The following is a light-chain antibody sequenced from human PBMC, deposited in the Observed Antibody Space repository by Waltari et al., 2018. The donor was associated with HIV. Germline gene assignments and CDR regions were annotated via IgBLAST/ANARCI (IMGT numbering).Light chain of an antibody. CDR3: QLDSSALT. CDR1: QTINSKY. J-gene: IGKJ4*01. V-gene: IGKV3-20*01. Sequence: EVVSTPLPGTLSFTPGERATLSCRTSQTINSKYVVCYHQEVGQAPRHLIYGVYSRAPAIADRFSGSGSGTDFTLHISRREPEDFAADYCQLDSSALTFGGGTTGGIK. CDR2: GVY.